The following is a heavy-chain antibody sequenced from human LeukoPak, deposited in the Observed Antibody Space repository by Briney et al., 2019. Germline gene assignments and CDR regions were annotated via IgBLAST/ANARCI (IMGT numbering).Heavy chain of an antibody. Sequence: TSETLSLTCGVFGVSINDYYWSWIRQSPGKRLEWIGEISHTEGTRYNPSLESRVTMSVGTSENQLSLKLIFVTAADTAVYYCARIRCGHSGSVCYNHWGLGTLVTVSS. CDR2: ISHTEGT. J-gene: IGHJ4*02. CDR3: ARIRCGHSGSVCYNH. D-gene: IGHD2-21*01. CDR1: GVSINDYY. V-gene: IGHV4-34*01.